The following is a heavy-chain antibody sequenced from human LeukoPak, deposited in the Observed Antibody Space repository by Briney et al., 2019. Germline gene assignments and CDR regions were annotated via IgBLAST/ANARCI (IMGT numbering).Heavy chain of an antibody. Sequence: PSQTLSLTCTVSGGSISSGTYYWGWIRQHPEKGLEWLGYIYYSGSTYYNPSLRGRLTISVDTSKNQFSLNLSSVTAADTAVYYCARVYCSGGSCYFGFWFDPWGQGTLVTVSS. D-gene: IGHD2-15*01. CDR2: IYYSGST. CDR3: ARVYCSGGSCYFGFWFDP. J-gene: IGHJ5*02. V-gene: IGHV4-31*03. CDR1: GGSISSGTYY.